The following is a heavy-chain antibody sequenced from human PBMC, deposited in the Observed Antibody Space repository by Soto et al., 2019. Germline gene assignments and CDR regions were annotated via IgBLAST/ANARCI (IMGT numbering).Heavy chain of an antibody. CDR3: ARLSRASFALDV. D-gene: IGHD3-16*01. Sequence: PGESLKISCKGSGYSFTSYWISWVRQMPGKGLEWMGRIDPSDSYTNYSPSFQGHVTISADKSISTAYLQWSSLKASDSAVYYCARLSRASFALDVWGQGTTVTVSS. CDR2: IDPSDSYT. CDR1: GYSFTSYW. J-gene: IGHJ6*02. V-gene: IGHV5-10-1*01.